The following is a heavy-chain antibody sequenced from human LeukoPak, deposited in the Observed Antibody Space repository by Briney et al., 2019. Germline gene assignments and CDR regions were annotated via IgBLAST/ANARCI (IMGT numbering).Heavy chain of an antibody. J-gene: IGHJ4*02. CDR2: ISYDGSNK. Sequence: PAGSLRLSCAASGFTFSNFGIHWVRQAPGKGLEWVAVISYDGSNKYYADSVKGRFTISRDNSKNTLSLQMNSLRTEDTAVYYCAKDCGSGGRCYADSWGQGTLVTVSS. D-gene: IGHD2-15*01. CDR1: GFTFSNFG. V-gene: IGHV3-30*18. CDR3: AKDCGSGGRCYADS.